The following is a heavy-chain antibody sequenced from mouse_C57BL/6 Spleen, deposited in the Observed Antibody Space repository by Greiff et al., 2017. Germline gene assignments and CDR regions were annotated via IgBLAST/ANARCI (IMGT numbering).Heavy chain of an antibody. Sequence: QVQLQQSGAELVQPGASVKMSCKASGYTFTSYWITWVKQRPGQGLEWIGDIYPGSGSTNYNEKFKSKATLTVDTSSSTAYMQLSSLTSEDSAVYYCASDYGSVWYFDVRGTATMVTASS. D-gene: IGHD1-1*01. J-gene: IGHJ1*03. CDR2: IYPGSGST. V-gene: IGHV1-55*01. CDR3: ASDYGSVWYFDV. CDR1: GYTFTSYW.